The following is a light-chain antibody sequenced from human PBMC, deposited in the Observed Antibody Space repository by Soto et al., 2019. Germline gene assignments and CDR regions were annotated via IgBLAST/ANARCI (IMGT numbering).Light chain of an antibody. Sequence: QSALTQPRSVPGSPGQSVTISCTGTSGDVGGYNYVSWYQQHPGKAPKLMISDVTKRPSGVPDRFSGSKSGNTASLTISGLQAEDDADYYCCSYTGSYTYVFGTGTKVTAL. V-gene: IGLV2-11*01. J-gene: IGLJ1*01. CDR1: SGDVGGYNY. CDR3: CSYTGSYTYV. CDR2: DVT.